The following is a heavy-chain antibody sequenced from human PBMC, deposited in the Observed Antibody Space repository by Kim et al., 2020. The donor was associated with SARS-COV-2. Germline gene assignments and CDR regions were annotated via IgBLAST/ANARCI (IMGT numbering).Heavy chain of an antibody. Sequence: GGSLRLSCAASGFTFSSYSMNWVRQAPGKGLEWVSYISSSSSSIYYADSVKGRFTISRDNAKNTLYLQMNSLRDEDTAVYYCAFGSSGSYYSNDYWGQGTLVTVSS. CDR3: AFGSSGSYYSNDY. D-gene: IGHD3-10*01. CDR1: GFTFSSYS. V-gene: IGHV3-48*02. J-gene: IGHJ4*02. CDR2: ISSSSSSI.